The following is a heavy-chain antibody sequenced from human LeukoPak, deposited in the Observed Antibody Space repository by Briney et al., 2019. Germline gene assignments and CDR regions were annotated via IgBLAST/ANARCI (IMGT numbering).Heavy chain of an antibody. CDR3: ARHGRTDSYGSGSPYYFDY. CDR1: GGSISGYY. Sequence: SETLSLTCTVSGGSISGYYWSWIRQPPGKGLEWIGYMYSTGSTNCNPSLKSRVTISLDTSKNQFSLKLSSVTAADTAVYYCARHGRTDSYGSGSPYYFDYWGQGTLVTVSS. J-gene: IGHJ4*02. V-gene: IGHV4-59*08. D-gene: IGHD3-10*01. CDR2: MYSTGST.